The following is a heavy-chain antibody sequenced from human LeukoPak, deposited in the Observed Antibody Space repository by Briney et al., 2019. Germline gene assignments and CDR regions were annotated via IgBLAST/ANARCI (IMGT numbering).Heavy chain of an antibody. V-gene: IGHV3-48*03. Sequence: PGGSLRLSCAASGFTFSSYEMNWVRQAPGEELEWVSYISSRGSSIYYADSVKGRFTISRDNAKNQLYLQLNSLSAEDTAVYYCAELGITMIGGVWGKGTTVTISS. CDR2: ISSRGSSI. J-gene: IGHJ6*04. D-gene: IGHD3-10*02. CDR3: AELGITMIGGV. CDR1: GFTFSSYE.